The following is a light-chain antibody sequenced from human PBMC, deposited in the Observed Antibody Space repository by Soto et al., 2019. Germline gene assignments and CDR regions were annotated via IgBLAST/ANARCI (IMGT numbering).Light chain of an antibody. CDR1: QSVQSY. Sequence: EVVLTQSPVTLSLSPGERATLSCRASQSVQSYLAWYQQKPGQAPRLLIYDSSNRATGVPARFSGSGSGTDFTLTISTLEPEEFAVYYCQHRSSWPVTFGQGTRLEI. V-gene: IGKV3-11*01. CDR3: QHRSSWPVT. CDR2: DSS. J-gene: IGKJ5*01.